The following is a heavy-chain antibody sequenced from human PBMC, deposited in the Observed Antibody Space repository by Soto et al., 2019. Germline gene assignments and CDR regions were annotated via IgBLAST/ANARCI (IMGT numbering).Heavy chain of an antibody. Sequence: QLQLQESGPGLVKPSETLSLTCSVSGDSINSDKYYWGWIRQPPGKGLEWIGSIYYRGNTYYNPSLQTRFTISLDKSKSQFSLKLNSVTAADSAVYFCASLEGLATISYYFDFWGQGALVTVSS. CDR2: IYYRGNT. D-gene: IGHD3-9*01. V-gene: IGHV4-39*01. CDR3: ASLEGLATISYYFDF. J-gene: IGHJ4*02. CDR1: GDSINSDKYY.